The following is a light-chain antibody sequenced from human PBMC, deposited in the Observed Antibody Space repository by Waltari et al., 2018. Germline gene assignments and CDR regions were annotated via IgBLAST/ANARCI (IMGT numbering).Light chain of an antibody. CDR3: QQYNEWPFT. Sequence: ETVMTQSPVTLSVSPGERVTLSCRASQSVNNNLAWYQQTLGQAPRLLIYATSSRGTDIPPRFTGSGSGTEFTLTISSLKSEDFAVYYCQQYNEWPFTFGQGTKLEI. J-gene: IGKJ2*01. V-gene: IGKV3-15*01. CDR2: ATS. CDR1: QSVNNN.